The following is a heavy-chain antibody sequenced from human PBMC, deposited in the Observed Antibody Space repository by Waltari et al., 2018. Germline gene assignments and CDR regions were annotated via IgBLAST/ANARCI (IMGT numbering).Heavy chain of an antibody. V-gene: IGHV2-70D*14. Sequence: QVTLKESGPALVKPTQTLTLTCTFSGFSLSTSPMRVSWIRQPPGKALEWLAFIDWDDDKFYSTSLQTRLTISKDTSNNQVFLTMTNMDPVDTATYYCARTGTNFGVIFDQWGQGTLVTVSS. CDR2: IDWDDDK. CDR1: GFSLSTSPMR. D-gene: IGHD3-3*01. J-gene: IGHJ4*02. CDR3: ARTGTNFGVIFDQ.